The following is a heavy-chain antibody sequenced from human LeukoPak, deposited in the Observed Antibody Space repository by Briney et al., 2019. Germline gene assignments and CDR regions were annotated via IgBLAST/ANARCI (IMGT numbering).Heavy chain of an antibody. Sequence: GGSLRLSCAASGFILSDYYMTWIRQAPGKGLEWISYMSSSGRSTYYADSVKGRFTISRDNAKNSLYLQMNSLRAEDTAVYYCARDSLSGHYYYYMDVWGKGTTVTVSS. CDR1: GFILSDYY. CDR2: MSSSGRST. V-gene: IGHV3-11*04. J-gene: IGHJ6*03. CDR3: ARDSLSGHYYYYMDV.